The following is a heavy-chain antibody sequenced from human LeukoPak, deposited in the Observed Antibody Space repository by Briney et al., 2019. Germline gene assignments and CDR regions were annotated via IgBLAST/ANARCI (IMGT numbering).Heavy chain of an antibody. CDR1: GDSITSYF. CDR2: VFYIGST. J-gene: IGHJ4*02. CDR3: ARGPFRDSSSWYYFDY. V-gene: IGHV4-59*01. D-gene: IGHD6-13*01. Sequence: SETLSLTCTVSGDSITSYFWSWIRQPPGKGLEWIGYVFYIGSTNYNPSLKSRVTLSVDTSKNQFSLNLRSVTAADTAVYYCARGPFRDSSSWYYFDYWGQGTLVTVSS.